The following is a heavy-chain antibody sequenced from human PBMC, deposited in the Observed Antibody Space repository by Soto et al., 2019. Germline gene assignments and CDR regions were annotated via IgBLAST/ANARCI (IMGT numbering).Heavy chain of an antibody. V-gene: IGHV4-61*01. CDR3: AKGTTVVIFFDY. CDR1: GGSVSSGSYY. Sequence: QVQLQESGPGLVKPSETLSLTCTVSGGSVSSGSYYWSWIRQPPGKGLEWIGYIYYTGSTNYNPSLKCRVTISVDTSKNQFSLKLSSVTAADTAVYYCAKGTTVVIFFDYWGQGTLVTVSS. J-gene: IGHJ4*02. CDR2: IYYTGST. D-gene: IGHD4-17*01.